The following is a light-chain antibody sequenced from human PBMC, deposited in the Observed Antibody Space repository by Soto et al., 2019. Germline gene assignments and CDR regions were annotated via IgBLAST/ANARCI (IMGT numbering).Light chain of an antibody. J-gene: IGLJ1*01. CDR3: SSYTATSTLYV. V-gene: IGLV2-14*01. CDR2: EVT. Sequence: QSALTQPASVSGSPGQSITISCTGTSSDVGSYNYVSWYQQHPGKAPKLMIYEVTKRPSGVSTRFSGSKSDNTASLTISGLQAEDETDYYCSSYTATSTLYVFGTGTKLTVL. CDR1: SSDVGSYNY.